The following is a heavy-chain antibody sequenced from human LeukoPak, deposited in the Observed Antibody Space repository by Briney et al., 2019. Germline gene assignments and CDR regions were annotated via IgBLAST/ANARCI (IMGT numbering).Heavy chain of an antibody. CDR3: ARERSSGLAL. Sequence: SETLSLTCTVPGDSTSGYYWSWIRQPAEKGLEWIGRIYSSGGANYNPSLKSRVTMSLDTSKKQFYLQMNSVTAADTAIYYCARERSSGLALWGQGALVTVSS. CDR1: GDSTSGYY. D-gene: IGHD6-19*01. J-gene: IGHJ5*02. CDR2: IYSSGGA. V-gene: IGHV4-4*07.